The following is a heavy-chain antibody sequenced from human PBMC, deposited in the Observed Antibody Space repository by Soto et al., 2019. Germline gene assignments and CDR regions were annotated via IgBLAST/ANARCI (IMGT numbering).Heavy chain of an antibody. CDR2: IHNSGTS. V-gene: IGHV4-30-4*01. D-gene: IGHD6-6*01. J-gene: IGHJ4*02. Sequence: SETLSLTCSVSGGSIKSSDYRWSWTRQSPAKGLEWIGYIHNSGTSFYNPSLRGRVTVTLDTSRSQFSLTLASVTAADTAVYYCVREERIAAPQLDYWGQGIPVTVSS. CDR1: GGSIKSSDYR. CDR3: VREERIAAPQLDY.